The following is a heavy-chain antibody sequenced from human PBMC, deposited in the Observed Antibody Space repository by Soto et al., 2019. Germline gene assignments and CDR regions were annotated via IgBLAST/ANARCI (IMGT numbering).Heavy chain of an antibody. CDR3: TRDPVIVGAEPNFDY. V-gene: IGHV3-33*01. D-gene: IGHD1-26*01. CDR1: GFTFTTSG. CDR2: IWYDGSKK. Sequence: QVQLVESGGGVVQPGRSLRLSCAASGFTFTTSGMHWVRQAPGKGLEWVAVIWYDGSKKYYVDSVKGRFTISRDNSKNTLYLQMNRLRDEDTGVYYCTRDPVIVGAEPNFDYWGQGTLVTVSS. J-gene: IGHJ4*02.